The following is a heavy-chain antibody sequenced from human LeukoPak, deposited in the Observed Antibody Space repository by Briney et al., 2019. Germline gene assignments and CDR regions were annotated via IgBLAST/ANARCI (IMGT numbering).Heavy chain of an antibody. J-gene: IGHJ4*02. D-gene: IGHD1-26*01. CDR2: IRYEGSNK. Sequence: GGSLALSCAASGFTFSSYGMHWVRQAPGRGLEGVAFIRYEGSNKYYADSVKGRFTISRDNSKNTLYLQMNSLTTEGTAVYYCTTDLRWELPPLCRYWGQGTLVTVYS. V-gene: IGHV3-30*02. CDR3: TTDLRWELPPLCRY. CDR1: GFTFSSYG.